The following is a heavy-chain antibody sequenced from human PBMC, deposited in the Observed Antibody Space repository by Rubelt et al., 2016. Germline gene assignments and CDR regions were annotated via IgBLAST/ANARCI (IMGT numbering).Heavy chain of an antibody. CDR1: GYTFTSYA. CDR2: INTNTGNP. CDR3: ARAYYYDSSALTWAFDY. J-gene: IGHJ4*02. D-gene: IGHD3-22*01. Sequence: QVQLVQSGAEVKKPGASVKVSCKASGYTFTSYAMHWVRQAPGQGLEWMGWINTNTGNPTYAQGFTGRFVFSLETSVSTAYLQISSLKAEDTAVYYCARAYYYDSSALTWAFDYWGQGTLVTVSS. V-gene: IGHV7-4-1*02.